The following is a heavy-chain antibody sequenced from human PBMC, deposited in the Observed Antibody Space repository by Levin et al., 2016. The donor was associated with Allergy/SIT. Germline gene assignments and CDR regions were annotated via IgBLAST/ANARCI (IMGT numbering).Heavy chain of an antibody. V-gene: IGHV1-2*04. D-gene: IGHD3-10*01. CDR1: GYTFTNYH. J-gene: IGHJ4*02. Sequence: ASVKVSCKSSGYTFTNYHMHWVRQAPGQGLEWMGWINPNSGDTKYIQKFQGWVTMTSDTSINTVYLELSRRTSDDTAVYYCAREGSFPNTFDFWGQGTLVTASS. CDR2: INPNSGDT. CDR3: AREGSFPNTFDF.